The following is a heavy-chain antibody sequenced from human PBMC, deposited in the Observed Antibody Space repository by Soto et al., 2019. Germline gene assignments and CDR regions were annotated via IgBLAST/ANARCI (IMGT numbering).Heavy chain of an antibody. CDR3: ARRSLGYYYGMDV. D-gene: IGHD3-16*01. V-gene: IGHV4-34*01. CDR1: GGSFSGYY. CDR2: INHSGST. Sequence: SETLSLTCAVYGGSFSGYYWSWIRQPPGKGLEWIGEINHSGSTNYNPSLKSRVTISVDTSKSQFSLKLSSVTAADTAVYYCARRSLGYYYGMDVWGQGTTVTVS. J-gene: IGHJ6*02.